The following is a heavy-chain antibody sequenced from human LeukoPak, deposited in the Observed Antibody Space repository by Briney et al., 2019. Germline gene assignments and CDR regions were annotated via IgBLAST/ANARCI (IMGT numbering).Heavy chain of an antibody. V-gene: IGHV3-69-1*01. J-gene: IGHJ6*03. D-gene: IGHD1-1*01. Sequence: GGSLRLSCAASGFTFSDYIMDWVRQAPGKGLEWVSYISISSPIYYADSVKGRFTISRDNAKNSLYLQMNNLRADDTAVYYCARDGTADYYYYYMDVWGKGTTVTVSS. CDR3: ARDGTADYYYYYMDV. CDR2: ISISSPI. CDR1: GFTFSDYI.